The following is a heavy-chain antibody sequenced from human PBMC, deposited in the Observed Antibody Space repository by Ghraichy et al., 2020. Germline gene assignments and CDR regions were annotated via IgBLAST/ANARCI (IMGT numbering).Heavy chain of an antibody. Sequence: GGSLRLSCAASGFTFSSYAMTWVRQAPGKGLEWVSVFSGSGSGTYYAESTKGRFTISRDNSRNTLYLQMNSLRAEDTAVYYCVKDGGKYAHSYMDVWGNGTTVTVAS. V-gene: IGHV3-23*01. CDR3: VKDGGKYAHSYMDV. D-gene: IGHD3-16*01. CDR2: FSGSGSGT. CDR1: GFTFSSYA. J-gene: IGHJ6*03.